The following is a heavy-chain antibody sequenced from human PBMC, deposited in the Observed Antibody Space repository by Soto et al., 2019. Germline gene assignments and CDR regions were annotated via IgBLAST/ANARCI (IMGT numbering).Heavy chain of an antibody. CDR3: ARVGGYCSSTSRYYYYYGMDV. CDR2: ISAYNGNT. CDR1: GYTFTSYG. V-gene: IGHV1-18*01. D-gene: IGHD2-2*01. Sequence: GASVKVSCKASGYTFTSYGISWVRQAPGQGLEWMGWISAYNGNTNYAQKLQGRVTMTTDTSTSTAYMELRSLRSDDTAVYYCARVGGYCSSTSRYYYYYGMDVCGQGTTVTVYS. J-gene: IGHJ6*02.